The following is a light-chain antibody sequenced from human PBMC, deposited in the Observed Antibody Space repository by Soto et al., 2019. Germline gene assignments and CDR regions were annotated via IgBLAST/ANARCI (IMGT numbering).Light chain of an antibody. Sequence: QSVLTQPASVSGSPGQSITISCTGTSSDVGGHNYVSWYQHHPGKAPKLMIYDVTNRPSGVSNRFSGSKSGNTASLTISGLQSEDEADYYCSSYTRSSTLVFGGGTKVTVL. CDR1: SSDVGGHNY. CDR3: SSYTRSSTLV. CDR2: DVT. V-gene: IGLV2-14*03. J-gene: IGLJ2*01.